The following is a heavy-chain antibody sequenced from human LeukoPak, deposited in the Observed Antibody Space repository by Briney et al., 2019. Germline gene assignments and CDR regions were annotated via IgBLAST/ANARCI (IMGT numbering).Heavy chain of an antibody. V-gene: IGHV3-48*03. D-gene: IGHD6-19*01. Sequence: GGSLRLSCAASGFTFSSYEMNWVRQAPGKGLEWVSYISSSGPTIYYADSVKGRFTISRDNAKNSLFLQMNSLRVEDTAVYYCARGDQAVAGYYFDYWGQGTLVTVSS. CDR1: GFTFSSYE. CDR3: ARGDQAVAGYYFDY. J-gene: IGHJ4*02. CDR2: ISSSGPTI.